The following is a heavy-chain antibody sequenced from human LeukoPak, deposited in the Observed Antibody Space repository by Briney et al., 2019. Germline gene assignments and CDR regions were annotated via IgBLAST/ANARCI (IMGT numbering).Heavy chain of an antibody. CDR3: ARDYYGDYHYYYYMDV. CDR1: GFTFSSYW. V-gene: IGHV3-7*01. CDR2: IKKDGSEK. Sequence: GGSLRLSCAASGFTFSSYWMSWVRQAPGKGLEWVANIKKDGSEKYYVDSVKGRFTISRDNAKTSLYLQMNSLRAEDTAVYYCARDYYGDYHYYYYMDVWGKGTTVTVSS. J-gene: IGHJ6*03. D-gene: IGHD4-17*01.